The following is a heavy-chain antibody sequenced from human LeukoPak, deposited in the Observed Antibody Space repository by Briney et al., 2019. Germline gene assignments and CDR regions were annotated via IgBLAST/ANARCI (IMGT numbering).Heavy chain of an antibody. CDR2: ISGSGSNM. Sequence: PGGSLRLSCAASGFTFSSYTMNWLRQAPGKGLEWVSAISGSGSNMYYTVSVKGRFTISRDNSKNTVYLQMNSLRGEDSAVYYCAKERQTGDYFTSDRWGQGTLVTVSS. V-gene: IGHV3-23*01. D-gene: IGHD4-17*01. J-gene: IGHJ5*02. CDR1: GFTFSSYT. CDR3: AKERQTGDYFTSDR.